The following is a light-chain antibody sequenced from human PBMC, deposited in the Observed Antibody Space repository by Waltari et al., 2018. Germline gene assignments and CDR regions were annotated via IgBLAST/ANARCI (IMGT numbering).Light chain of an antibody. CDR2: AAS. V-gene: IGKV1-17*03. Sequence: DIQMTQSPSAMSASVGDRVTITCRASQGISQGISNYLAWFQQKPGKVPKPLIYAASSLQSGVPSRFSGSGSGTEFTLTISSLQPEDFATYYCLQHNSYPLTFGGGTKVEIK. CDR3: LQHNSYPLT. J-gene: IGKJ4*01. CDR1: QGISQGISNY.